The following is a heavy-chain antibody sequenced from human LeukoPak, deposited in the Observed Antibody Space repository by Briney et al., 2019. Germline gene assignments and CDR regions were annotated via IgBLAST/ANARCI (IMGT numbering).Heavy chain of an antibody. Sequence: SETLSLTCTVSGGSISSGDYYWSWIRQPPGKGLEWIGYIYYSGSTYYNPSLKSRVTISVDTSKNQFSLKLSSVTAADTAVYYCARAVFFGRLAVRPVDAFDIWGQGTMVTVSS. CDR2: IYYSGST. CDR3: ARAVFFGRLAVRPVDAFDI. V-gene: IGHV4-30-4*08. CDR1: GGSISSGDYY. D-gene: IGHD3-10*01. J-gene: IGHJ3*02.